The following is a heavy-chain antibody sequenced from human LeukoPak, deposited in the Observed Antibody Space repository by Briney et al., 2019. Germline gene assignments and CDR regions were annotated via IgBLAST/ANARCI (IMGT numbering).Heavy chain of an antibody. CDR2: INSDGSST. V-gene: IGHV3-74*01. J-gene: IGHJ5*02. Sequence: PGGSLRLSCAASGFTFSSYWMHWVRQAPGKGLVWVSRINSDGSSTSYADSVKGRFTISRDNAKNTLYLQMNSLRAEDTAEYYCTRITYYYDGSGYDHPSWGQGTLVTVSS. CDR3: TRITYYYDGSGYDHPS. D-gene: IGHD3-22*01. CDR1: GFTFSSYW.